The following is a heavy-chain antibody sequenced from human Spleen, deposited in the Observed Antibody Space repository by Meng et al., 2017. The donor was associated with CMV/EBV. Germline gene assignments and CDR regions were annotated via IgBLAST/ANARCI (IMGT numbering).Heavy chain of an antibody. D-gene: IGHD6-6*01. CDR3: ARAPYSSSSEFSDYYYGMDV. J-gene: IGHJ6*02. V-gene: IGHV3-21*01. Sequence: GGSLRLSCAASGFTFSSYSMNWVRQAPGKGLEWVSSISSSSSYIYSADSVKGRFTISRDNAKNSLYLQMNSLRAEDTAVYYCARAPYSSSSEFSDYYYGMDVWGQGTTVTVSS. CDR1: GFTFSSYS. CDR2: ISSSSSYI.